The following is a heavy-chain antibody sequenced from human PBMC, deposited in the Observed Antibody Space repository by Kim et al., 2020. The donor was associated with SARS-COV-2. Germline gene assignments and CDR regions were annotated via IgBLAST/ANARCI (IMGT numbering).Heavy chain of an antibody. J-gene: IGHJ1*01. D-gene: IGHD1-26*01. V-gene: IGHV3-23*01. CDR1: GFTFNKYA. CDR2: VSGSGGSV. Sequence: GGSLRLSCAASGFTFNKYAVTWVRQAPGEGLEWVSAVSGSGGSVYYAGSVQGRFVMSRDNSKNTVYLQMNSLTAEDTAIYYCARLSSASYYAEFFQYWGQGTHVIVSP. CDR3: ARLSSASYYAEFFQY.